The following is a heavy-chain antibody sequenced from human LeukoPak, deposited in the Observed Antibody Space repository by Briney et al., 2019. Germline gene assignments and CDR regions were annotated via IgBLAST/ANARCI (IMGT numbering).Heavy chain of an antibody. D-gene: IGHD6-13*01. CDR2: INHSGST. CDR1: GGSFSGYY. V-gene: IGHV4-34*01. J-gene: IGHJ4*02. CDR3: ARLGIAAAGI. Sequence: SETLSLTCAVYGGSFSGYYWSWIRQPPGKGLEWIGEINHSGSTNYNPSLKSRVTISVDTSKNQFSLKLSSVTAADTAVYYCARLGIAAAGIWGQGTLVTVSS.